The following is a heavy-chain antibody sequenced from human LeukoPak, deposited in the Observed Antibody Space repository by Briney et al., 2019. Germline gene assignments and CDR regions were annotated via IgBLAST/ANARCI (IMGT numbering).Heavy chain of an antibody. CDR3: ARAATVTMSAFDI. CDR2: VNRDGSET. D-gene: IGHD4-17*01. CDR1: GFALSSHW. Sequence: GGSLRHSCAASGFALSSHWMTWVRQVPGRGPEWEANVNRDGSETYYLDSVKGRFTISKDNAKNTLYLQMNSLRAEDTAVYYCARAATVTMSAFDIWGQGTMVTVSS. J-gene: IGHJ3*02. V-gene: IGHV3-7*01.